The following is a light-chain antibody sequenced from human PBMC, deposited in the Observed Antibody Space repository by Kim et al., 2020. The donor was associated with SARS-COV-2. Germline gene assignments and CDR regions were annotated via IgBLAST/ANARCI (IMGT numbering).Light chain of an antibody. CDR2: GAS. J-gene: IGKJ4*01. Sequence: AIRMTQSPSSFSASTGDRITIPCRASQGVNTYLAWYQQKPGKAPNLLIYGASTLQSGVPSRFSGSGSGTDFTLTISSLQSEDFATYYCQQYYSYPLTFGGGTKVDIK. CDR1: QGVNTY. V-gene: IGKV1-8*01. CDR3: QQYYSYPLT.